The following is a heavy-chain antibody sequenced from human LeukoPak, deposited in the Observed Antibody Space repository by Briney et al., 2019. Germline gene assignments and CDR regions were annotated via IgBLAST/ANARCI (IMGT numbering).Heavy chain of an antibody. CDR1: GFTFSSYA. V-gene: IGHV3-23*01. CDR3: AKVATTYYYGSGSYYKQLVDY. J-gene: IGHJ4*02. Sequence: GGSLRLSCAASGFTFSSYAMSWVRQAPGKGLEWVSAISGSGGSTYYADSVKGRFTISRDNSKNTLHLQMNSLRAEDTAVYYCAKVATTYYYGSGSYYKQLVDYWGQGTLVTVSS. CDR2: ISGSGGST. D-gene: IGHD3-10*01.